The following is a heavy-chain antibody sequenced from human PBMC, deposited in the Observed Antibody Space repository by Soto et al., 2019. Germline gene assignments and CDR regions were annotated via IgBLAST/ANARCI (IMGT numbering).Heavy chain of an antibody. Sequence: PGGSLRLSCAASGFTFSSYGMHWVRQAPGKGLEWVAVISYDGSNKYYADSVKGRFTISRDNSKNTLYLQMNSLRAEDTAVYYCAKDRGVVVVITLDYWGQGTLVTVSS. D-gene: IGHD3-22*01. J-gene: IGHJ4*02. CDR3: AKDRGVVVVITLDY. CDR2: ISYDGSNK. CDR1: GFTFSSYG. V-gene: IGHV3-30*18.